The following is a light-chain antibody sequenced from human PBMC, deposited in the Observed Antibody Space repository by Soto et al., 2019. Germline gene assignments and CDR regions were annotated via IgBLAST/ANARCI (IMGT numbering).Light chain of an antibody. Sequence: QAVVTQEPSLTVSPGGTVTLTCGSSTRAVTSGHYPYWFQQRPGQAPRTLISDTSNRHSWTPARFSGSLLGGKAALTLSGAQPEDEADYYCLLSFSGVEVFGGGTKLTVL. J-gene: IGLJ2*01. CDR1: TRAVTSGHY. CDR2: DTS. CDR3: LLSFSGVEV. V-gene: IGLV7-46*01.